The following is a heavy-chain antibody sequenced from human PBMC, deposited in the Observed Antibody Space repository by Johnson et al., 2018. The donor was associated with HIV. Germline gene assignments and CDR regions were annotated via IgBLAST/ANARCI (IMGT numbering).Heavy chain of an antibody. CDR2: INSDGSST. CDR3: ARVATHAFDI. J-gene: IGHJ3*02. D-gene: IGHD1-26*01. V-gene: IGHV3-74*02. CDR1: EFTFSSYW. Sequence: VQLVESGGGLVQPGGSLRLSCAASEFTFSSYWMHWVRQAPGKGLVWVARINSDGSSTNYADSVTGRFTISRDNAKNTLYLQMNSLRAEDTAVYYCARVATHAFDIWGQGTMVTVSS.